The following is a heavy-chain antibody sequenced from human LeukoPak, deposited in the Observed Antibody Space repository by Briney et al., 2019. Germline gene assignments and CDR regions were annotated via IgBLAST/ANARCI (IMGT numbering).Heavy chain of an antibody. Sequence: GGSLRLSCAASGFTFSDYYMSWIRQAPGKGLEWVSYISSSGSTIYFADSVKGRFTISRDNAKNSLYLQMNSLRAEDTAVYYCARDRDIAVAGTSHYYYYYGMDVWGQGTTVTVSS. V-gene: IGHV3-11*01. CDR3: ARDRDIAVAGTSHYYYYYGMDV. CDR1: GFTFSDYY. D-gene: IGHD6-19*01. J-gene: IGHJ6*02. CDR2: ISSSGSTI.